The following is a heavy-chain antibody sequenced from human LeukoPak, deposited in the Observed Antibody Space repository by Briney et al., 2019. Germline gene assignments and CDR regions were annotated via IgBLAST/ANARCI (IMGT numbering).Heavy chain of an antibody. CDR2: IIPILGIA. V-gene: IGHV1-69*04. Sequence: EASVKVSCKASGGTFSSYAISWVRQAPGQGLEWMGRIIPILGIANYAQKFQGRVTITADKSTSTAYMELSSLRSEDTAVYYCARDFDRRYGYYYYYGMDVWGQGTTVTVSS. D-gene: IGHD5-18*01. CDR3: ARDFDRRYGYYYYYGMDV. J-gene: IGHJ6*02. CDR1: GGTFSSYA.